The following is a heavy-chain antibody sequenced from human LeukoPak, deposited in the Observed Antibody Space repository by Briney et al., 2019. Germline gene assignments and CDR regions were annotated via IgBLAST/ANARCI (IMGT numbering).Heavy chain of an antibody. Sequence: SETLSLTCTVSGGSISSYYWSWIRQPAGKGLEWIGRIYTSGSTNYNPSLKSRVTMSVDTSKNQFSLKLSSVTAADTAVYYCARDRILTGTPVYVEDYWGQGTLVTVSS. CDR2: IYTSGST. D-gene: IGHD1-7*01. V-gene: IGHV4-4*07. CDR1: GGSISSYY. J-gene: IGHJ4*02. CDR3: ARDRILTGTPVYVEDY.